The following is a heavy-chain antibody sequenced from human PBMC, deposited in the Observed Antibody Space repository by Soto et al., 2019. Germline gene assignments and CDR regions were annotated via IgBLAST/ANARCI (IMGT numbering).Heavy chain of an antibody. V-gene: IGHV4-34*01. CDR1: GGSFSGYY. J-gene: IGHJ4*02. CDR2: INHSGST. CDR3: ARSPPYYDFWSGYYTSLRGNYFDY. Sequence: SETLSLTCAVYGGSFSGYYWSWIRQPPGKGLEWIGEINHSGSTNYNPSLKSRVTISVDTSKNQFSLKLSSVTAADTAVYYCARSPPYYDFWSGYYTSLRGNYFDYWGQGTLVTVSS. D-gene: IGHD3-3*01.